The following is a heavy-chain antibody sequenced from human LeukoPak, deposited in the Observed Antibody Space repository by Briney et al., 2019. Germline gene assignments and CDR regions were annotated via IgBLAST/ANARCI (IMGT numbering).Heavy chain of an antibody. J-gene: IGHJ3*01. V-gene: IGHV3-7*04. Sequence: GGSLRLSCAASGFTFSSYWMNWVRQAPGKGLEWVANIKYDGSEKYYVDSVKGRFTISRDNAKNSLYLQMNSLGAEDTAVYYCARDIEGPGIAFDLWGQGTMLTVSS. D-gene: IGHD6-13*01. CDR1: GFTFSSYW. CDR3: ARDIEGPGIAFDL. CDR2: IKYDGSEK.